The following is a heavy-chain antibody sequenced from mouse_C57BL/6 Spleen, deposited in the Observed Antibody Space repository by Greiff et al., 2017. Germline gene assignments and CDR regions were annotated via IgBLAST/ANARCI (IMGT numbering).Heavy chain of an antibody. D-gene: IGHD1-1*01. Sequence: QVQLKESGPGLVAPSQSLSITCTVSGFSLTSYGVHWVRQPPGKGLEWLVVIRSDGSTTYNPAPKSRLSISDDNSKSQVFLKMNRLQTDDTAKYYCARVVPAGYFDVWGTGTTVTGSS. J-gene: IGHJ1*03. CDR2: IRSDGST. CDR1: GFSLTSYG. V-gene: IGHV2-6*03. CDR3: ARVVPAGYFDV.